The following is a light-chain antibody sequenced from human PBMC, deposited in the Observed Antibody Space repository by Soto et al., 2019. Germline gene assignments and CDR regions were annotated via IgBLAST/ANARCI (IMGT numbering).Light chain of an antibody. Sequence: DIQMTQSPSTLSASVGDRVTITCRASQSISSWLAWYQQKPGKAPNLLIYKASNLESGVSSRFSGTGSGTEFTITISSLQPDDFATYYCQQYNSHPYTFGQGTKLEIK. V-gene: IGKV1-5*03. CDR1: QSISSW. J-gene: IGKJ2*01. CDR3: QQYNSHPYT. CDR2: KAS.